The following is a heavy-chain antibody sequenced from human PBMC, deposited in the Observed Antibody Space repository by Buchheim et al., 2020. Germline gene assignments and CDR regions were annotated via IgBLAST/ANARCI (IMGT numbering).Heavy chain of an antibody. J-gene: IGHJ6*02. Sequence: VHLVESGGGLVQPGGSLRLSCAASGFSFSIYWMSWVRQAPGKGLEWVAVISYDGSNKYYADSVKGRFTISRDNSKNTLYLQMNSLRAEDTAVYYCARDRLAGSGWFYYYYGMDVWGQGTT. CDR1: GFSFSIYW. V-gene: IGHV3-30-3*01. CDR2: ISYDGSNK. CDR3: ARDRLAGSGWFYYYYGMDV. D-gene: IGHD6-19*01.